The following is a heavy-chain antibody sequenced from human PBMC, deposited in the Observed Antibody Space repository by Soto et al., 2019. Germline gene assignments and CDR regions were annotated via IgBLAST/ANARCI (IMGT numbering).Heavy chain of an antibody. J-gene: IGHJ6*02. V-gene: IGHV4-31*03. Sequence: QVQLQESGPGLVKPSQTLSLNCTVSGTAITNGGYFWTWIRQLPGKGLEWIGCAHYTGDTYYSPSPTSRATISVDTSKSHFSLKLSSVTAAAPAVYYCARASGYTYPPAYGLAVWGQWTTVTVSS. CDR1: GTAITNGGYF. CDR2: AHYTGDT. CDR3: ARASGYTYPPAYGLAV. D-gene: IGHD5-12*01.